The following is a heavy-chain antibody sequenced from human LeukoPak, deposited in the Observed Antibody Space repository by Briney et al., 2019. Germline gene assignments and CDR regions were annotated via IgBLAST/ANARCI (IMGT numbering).Heavy chain of an antibody. CDR3: AREYYYDSSGYYGWYFDL. D-gene: IGHD3-22*01. CDR2: IYYSGST. J-gene: IGHJ2*01. Sequence: SETLSLTCTVSGSSISSSSYYWGWIRQPPGKGLEWIGSIYYSGSTYYNPSLKSRITISVDTSKNQFSLKLSSVTAADTAVYYCAREYYYDSSGYYGWYFDLWGRGTLVTVSS. CDR1: GSSISSSSYY. V-gene: IGHV4-39*02.